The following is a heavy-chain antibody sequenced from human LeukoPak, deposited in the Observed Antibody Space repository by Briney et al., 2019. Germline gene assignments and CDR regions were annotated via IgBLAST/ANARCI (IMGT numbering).Heavy chain of an antibody. CDR3: ARDSRSGYRNYNYYGMDV. CDR1: GGTFSSYA. V-gene: IGHV1-69*01. CDR2: IIPIFGTA. D-gene: IGHD3-3*01. Sequence: SVKVSCKASGGTFSSYAISWVRQAPGQGLEWMGGIIPIFGTANYAQKFQGRVTITADESTSTAYMELSSLRSEDTAVYYCARDSRSGYRNYNYYGMDVWGQGTTVTVSS. J-gene: IGHJ6*02.